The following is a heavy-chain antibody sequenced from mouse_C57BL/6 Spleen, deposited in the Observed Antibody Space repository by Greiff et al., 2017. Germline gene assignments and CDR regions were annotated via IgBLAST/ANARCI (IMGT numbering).Heavy chain of an antibody. CDR1: GYAFTNYL. V-gene: IGHV1-54*01. D-gene: IGHD2-3*01. CDR3: ARGGGYYEYFDV. Sequence: QVQLKESGAELVRPGTSVKVSCKASGYAFTNYLIEWVKQRPGQGLEWIGVINPGSGGTNYNEKFKGKATLTADKSSSTAYMQLSSLTSEDSAVYFCARGGGYYEYFDVWGTGTTVTVSS. CDR2: INPGSGGT. J-gene: IGHJ1*03.